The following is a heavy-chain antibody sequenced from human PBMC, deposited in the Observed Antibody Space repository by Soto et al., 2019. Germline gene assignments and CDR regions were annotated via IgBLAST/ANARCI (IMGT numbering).Heavy chain of an antibody. Sequence: SVKVSCKASGGTFSNYVVNWVRQAPGQGLEWMGRIIPISGAANYAQKFQGRFTITADKSTSTSYMELSSLRSEDTAVYYCARDMTRTVVPYFDFWGQGTLVTVSS. J-gene: IGHJ4*02. CDR1: GGTFSNYV. CDR2: IIPISGAA. D-gene: IGHD1-7*01. V-gene: IGHV1-69*06. CDR3: ARDMTRTVVPYFDF.